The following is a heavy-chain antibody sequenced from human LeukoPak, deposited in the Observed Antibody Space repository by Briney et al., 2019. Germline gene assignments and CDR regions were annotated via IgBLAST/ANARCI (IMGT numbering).Heavy chain of an antibody. CDR3: ASYLGDYCSSTSCYPPNLHAEYFQH. V-gene: IGHV4-34*01. Sequence: PGGSLRLSCAASGFTVSSNYMSWIRQPPGKGLEWIGEINHSGSTNYNPSLKSRVTISVDTSKNQFSLKLSSVTAADTAVYYCASYLGDYCSSTSCYPPNLHAEYFQHWGQGTLVTVSS. J-gene: IGHJ1*01. CDR1: GFTVSSNY. CDR2: INHSGST. D-gene: IGHD2-2*01.